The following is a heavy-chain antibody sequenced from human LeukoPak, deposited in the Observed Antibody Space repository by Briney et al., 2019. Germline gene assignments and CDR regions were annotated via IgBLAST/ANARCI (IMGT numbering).Heavy chain of an antibody. Sequence: GGSLRLSCAASGFTFSSYWMSWVRQAPGKGLEWVANIKQDGSEKYYVDSVKGRFTISRDNAKNSLYLQMNSLRAEDTAVYYCARYIRSPLYYFDYWGRGILVTVSS. CDR2: IKQDGSEK. CDR1: GFTFSSYW. CDR3: ARYIRSPLYYFDY. J-gene: IGHJ4*02. D-gene: IGHD1-1*01. V-gene: IGHV3-7*01.